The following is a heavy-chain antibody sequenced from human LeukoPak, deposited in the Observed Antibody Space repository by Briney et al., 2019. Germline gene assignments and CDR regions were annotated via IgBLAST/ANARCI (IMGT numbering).Heavy chain of an antibody. CDR3: AKDHYDFWSVGWYFDY. D-gene: IGHD3-3*01. Sequence: SGRSLRLSCAASGFTFSSYGMHWVRQAPGKGLEGVAVIWYDGSNKYYADSVKGRFTISRDNSKNTLYLQMNSLRAEDTAVYYCAKDHYDFWSVGWYFDYWGQGTLVTVSS. CDR2: IWYDGSNK. CDR1: GFTFSSYG. J-gene: IGHJ4*02. V-gene: IGHV3-33*06.